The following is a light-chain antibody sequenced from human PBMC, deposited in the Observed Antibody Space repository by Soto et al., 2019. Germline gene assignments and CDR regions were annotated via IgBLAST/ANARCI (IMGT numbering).Light chain of an antibody. CDR2: GAS. Sequence: EIVVTQSPGALSLSPGERVTLSCRASQSISSSYLAWYQQKPGQAPRLLIYGASSRATGIPDRFSGSGSGTDFTLTISRLEPEDFAVYHCQQYGGPLITFGQGTRLEIK. V-gene: IGKV3-20*01. CDR1: QSISSSY. CDR3: QQYGGPLIT. J-gene: IGKJ5*01.